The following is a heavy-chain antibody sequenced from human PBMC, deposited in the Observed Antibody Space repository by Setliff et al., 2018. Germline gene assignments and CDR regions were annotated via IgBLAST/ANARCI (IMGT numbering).Heavy chain of an antibody. CDR1: GFTFSSYG. V-gene: IGHV3-48*01. CDR3: ARDHVYGSQYYYYYYGMDV. Sequence: HPGGSLRLSCAASGFTFSSYGMNWVRQAPGKGLEWLSYISSSSTTIYYADSVKGRFTVSRDNAKNSLYLQMNSLRADDAAVYYCARDHVYGSQYYYYYYGMDVWGQGTTVTVSS. D-gene: IGHD3-10*01. J-gene: IGHJ6*02. CDR2: ISSSSTTI.